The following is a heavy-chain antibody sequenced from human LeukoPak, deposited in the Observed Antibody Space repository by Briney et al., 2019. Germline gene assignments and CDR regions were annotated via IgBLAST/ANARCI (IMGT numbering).Heavy chain of an antibody. J-gene: IGHJ4*02. Sequence: GGSLRLSCTDSGFTFGDYGMSWVRQAPGKGLEWVGLIRSKTYGGTTEHAASVKGRFTMSRDDSKSIAYLQMNSLKTEDTAVYYCTRVRGVIVEGFDYWGQGTPGHRLL. CDR1: GFTFGDYG. D-gene: IGHD3-10*01. V-gene: IGHV3-49*04. CDR2: IRSKTYGGTT. CDR3: TRVRGVIVEGFDY.